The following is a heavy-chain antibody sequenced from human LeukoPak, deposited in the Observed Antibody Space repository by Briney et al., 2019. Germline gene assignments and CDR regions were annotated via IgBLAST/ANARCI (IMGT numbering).Heavy chain of an antibody. Sequence: PSETLSPTCTVSGGSISSYYWSWIRQPPGKGLEWIGYIYYSGSTNYNPSLKSRVTISVDTSKNQFSLKLSSVTAADTAVYYCARTLRLKSAFDIWGQGTMVTVSS. CDR3: ARTLRLKSAFDI. D-gene: IGHD5/OR15-5a*01. J-gene: IGHJ3*02. CDR2: IYYSGST. CDR1: GGSISSYY. V-gene: IGHV4-59*01.